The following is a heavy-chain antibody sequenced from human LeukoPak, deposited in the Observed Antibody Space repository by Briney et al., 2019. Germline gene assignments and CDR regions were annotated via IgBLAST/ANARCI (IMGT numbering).Heavy chain of an antibody. Sequence: PSETLSLTCAVSGYSISSSNWWGWIRPPPGKGLEWIGYIYYSGSTYYNPSLKSRVTMSVDTSKNQFSLKLSSVTAVDTAVYCCARKYGDYNDAFDIWGQGTMVTVSS. CDR1: GYSISSSNW. V-gene: IGHV4-28*01. J-gene: IGHJ3*02. CDR2: IYYSGST. CDR3: ARKYGDYNDAFDI. D-gene: IGHD4-17*01.